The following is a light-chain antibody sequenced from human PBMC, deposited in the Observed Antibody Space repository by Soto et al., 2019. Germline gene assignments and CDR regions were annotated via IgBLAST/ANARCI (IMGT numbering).Light chain of an antibody. CDR3: QPYNNWPLT. CDR2: DTS. CDR1: QGIGYT. J-gene: IGKJ4*01. Sequence: EVVMRQSPATLSVSPGEGPTLSCRASQGIGYTLAWYQYKPGKTPRLFIYDTSTRATGVPNRFSGSRSGAELNLTINRLQSEDFAVYYCQPYNNWPLTCGGGTKVDIK. V-gene: IGKV3-15*01.